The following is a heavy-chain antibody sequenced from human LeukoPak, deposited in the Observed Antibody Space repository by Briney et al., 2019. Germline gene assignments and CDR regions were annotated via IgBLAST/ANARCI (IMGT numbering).Heavy chain of an antibody. CDR2: ISNNFYI. CDR3: ARDSLYCSRTNCYTDFDY. J-gene: IGHJ4*02. Sequence: GGSLRLSCAASGFTFSSYSMNWVRQAPGKGLEWVSSISNNFYIYYADSLKGRFTISRDNAKKSLYLQMNSLRADDTAVYYCARDSLYCSRTNCYTDFDYWGQGTLVTVSS. V-gene: IGHV3-21*01. CDR1: GFTFSSYS. D-gene: IGHD2-2*02.